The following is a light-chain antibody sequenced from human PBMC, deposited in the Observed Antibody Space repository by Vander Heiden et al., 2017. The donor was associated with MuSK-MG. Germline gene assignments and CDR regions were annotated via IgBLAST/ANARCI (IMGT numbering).Light chain of an antibody. J-gene: IGKJ2*01. Sequence: QSPSSLSASVGDRVTITCRASQSISSYLNWYQQKPGKAPKLLIYAASSLQSGVPSRFSGSGSGTDFTLTISSLQPEDFATYYCQQSYSTPLYTFGQGTKVEIK. CDR2: AAS. V-gene: IGKV1-39*01. CDR3: QQSYSTPLYT. CDR1: QSISSY.